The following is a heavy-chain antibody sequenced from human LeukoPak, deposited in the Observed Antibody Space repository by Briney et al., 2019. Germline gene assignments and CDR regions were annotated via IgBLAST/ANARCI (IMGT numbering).Heavy chain of an antibody. CDR2: IRYDKSNK. J-gene: IGHJ4*02. D-gene: IGHD1-26*01. CDR3: VKGLLGNGDY. V-gene: IGHV3-30*02. CDR1: GFTFSTYG. Sequence: QTGGSLRLSCVASGFTFSTYGMHWVRQAPGKGLEWVAFIRYDKSNKYYADSVKGRFTISRDNSKNTLYLQMNSLRPEDTAVYYCVKGLLGNGDYWGQGTMVTVSS.